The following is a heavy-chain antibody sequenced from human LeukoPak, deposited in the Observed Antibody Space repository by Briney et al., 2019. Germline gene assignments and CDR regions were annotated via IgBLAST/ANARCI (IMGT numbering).Heavy chain of an antibody. V-gene: IGHV4-34*01. J-gene: IGHJ4*02. CDR3: ARAPPAVTPFGYYFDY. CDR2: INHSGST. CDR1: GGSFSGYY. D-gene: IGHD4-23*01. Sequence: SETLSLTCAVYGGSFSGYYWSWIRQPPGKGLEWIGEINHSGSTNYNPSLKSRVTISVDTSKNQFSLKLSSVTAADTAVYYCARAPPAVTPFGYYFDYWGQGTLVTVSS.